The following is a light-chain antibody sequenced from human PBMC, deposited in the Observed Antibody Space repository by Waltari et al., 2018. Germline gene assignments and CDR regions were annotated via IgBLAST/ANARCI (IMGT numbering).Light chain of an antibody. J-gene: IGKJ1*01. CDR1: QSVSSW. V-gene: IGKV1-5*02. CDR2: EAS. Sequence: DIHMTQSPSTLSASIGDRVTIICRASQSVSSWVAWYQQKPGKAPNLLIYEASSLQGGVPTRFSGSGSGTKFTLTITSLQPDDFATYFCQQYNVYPWTFGQGTKVEIK. CDR3: QQYNVYPWT.